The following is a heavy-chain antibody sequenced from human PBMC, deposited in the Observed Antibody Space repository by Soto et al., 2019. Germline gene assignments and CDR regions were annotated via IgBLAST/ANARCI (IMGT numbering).Heavy chain of an antibody. CDR1: GYTFTNYG. J-gene: IGHJ6*02. Sequence: GASVKVSSKESGYTFTNYGITWVRQAPGQGLEWMAWISAYNGNTNYAQTLQGRVTMATDTSTSTAFMELRSLRSDDTAVYYCARGSGSDSRRGMDVWGQGTTVTVSS. V-gene: IGHV1-18*01. D-gene: IGHD3-10*01. CDR2: ISAYNGNT. CDR3: ARGSGSDSRRGMDV.